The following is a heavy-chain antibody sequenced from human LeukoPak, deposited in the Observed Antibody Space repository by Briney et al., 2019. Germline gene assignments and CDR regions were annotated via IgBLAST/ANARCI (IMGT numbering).Heavy chain of an antibody. J-gene: IGHJ5*02. Sequence: PSQTLSLTCTVSGGSISSGGYYWSWIRQHPGKGLEWIGYIYYSGSTYYNPSLESRVTISVDTSKNQFSLKLSSVTAADTAVYYCARGGPYYYDSSGYLSWFDPWGQGTLVTVSS. V-gene: IGHV4-31*03. CDR3: ARGGPYYYDSSGYLSWFDP. CDR2: IYYSGST. CDR1: GGSISSGGYY. D-gene: IGHD3-22*01.